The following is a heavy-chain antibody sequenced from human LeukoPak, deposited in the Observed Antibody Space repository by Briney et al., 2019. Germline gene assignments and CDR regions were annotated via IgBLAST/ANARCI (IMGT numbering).Heavy chain of an antibody. J-gene: IGHJ6*02. D-gene: IGHD6-13*01. CDR2: IKQDGTEK. Sequence: GGSLRLSCAAAGFNFSSYWMTWVRQAPGKGLEWVSNIKQDGTEKYCVDSVKGRFTISRDNAKSSLYLQMSGLRADDTAVYYCARDPYSSTWSYGMDIWGQGTTVTVSS. CDR3: ARDPYSSTWSYGMDI. V-gene: IGHV3-7*05. CDR1: GFNFSSYW.